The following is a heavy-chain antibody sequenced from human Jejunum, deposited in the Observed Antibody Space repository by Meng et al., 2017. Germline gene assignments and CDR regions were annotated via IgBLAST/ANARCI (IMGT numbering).Heavy chain of an antibody. CDR1: GGSISDYY. D-gene: IGHD4-11*01. V-gene: IGHV4-34*01. CDR2: INDSGST. J-gene: IGHJ4*02. Sequence: QVKLQQWGAGLLKPSETLSITCAVYGGSISDYYWTWIRQPPGKWLEWIGEINDSGSTNYNPHLKSRVTISVDTSKSQFYLRVSSVTAADTAVYYCARGNEYSNYGADFWGQGTLVTVSS. CDR3: ARGNEYSNYGADF.